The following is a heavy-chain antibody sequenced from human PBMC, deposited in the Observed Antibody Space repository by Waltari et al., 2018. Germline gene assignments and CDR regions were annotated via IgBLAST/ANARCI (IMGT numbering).Heavy chain of an antibody. D-gene: IGHD3-10*02. CDR2: IRSDGNEK. CDR3: AKVCCSGSAGHYFDC. Sequence: QVQLVQSGGGVAQPGTSLRLSCAGSGFSFGTYGMHWVRQAPGKGLEWVAVIRSDGNEKYYADSVKGRFTISKDNSKNTLYLQMNSLRAEDTAMYYCAKVCCSGSAGHYFDCWGQGTQVTVSS. CDR1: GFSFGTYG. V-gene: IGHV3-30*02. J-gene: IGHJ4*02.